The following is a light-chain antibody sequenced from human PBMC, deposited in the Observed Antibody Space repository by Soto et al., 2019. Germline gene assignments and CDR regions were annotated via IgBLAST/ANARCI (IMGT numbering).Light chain of an antibody. J-gene: IGKJ1*01. CDR3: QQRSNWPRT. CDR1: QSVSSY. Sequence: EIVLTQSPATLSLSPGERATLSCRASQSVSSYLAWYQQKPGQAPRLLIYDASNRATGIPARFSGSGSGTDFTLTINSLEPEDSAVYYCQQRSNWPRTFGQGTKVDIK. CDR2: DAS. V-gene: IGKV3-11*01.